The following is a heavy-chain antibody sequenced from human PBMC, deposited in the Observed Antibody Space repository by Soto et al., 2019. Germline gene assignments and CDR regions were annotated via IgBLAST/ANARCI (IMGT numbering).Heavy chain of an antibody. D-gene: IGHD1-1*01. CDR3: AIGLFYALETYNGRSIDY. CDR1: GGSFSDYY. CDR2: IHSTGSA. V-gene: IGHV4-34*01. J-gene: IGHJ4*02. Sequence: SETLSLTCAVYGGSFSDYYLIWSRQPPGMGLEWVGHIHSTGSAYFNPTLKSRLSVSKDTSKNQFSLSLNSVTAADTAVYFCAIGLFYALETYNGRSIDYWGQGALVTVSS.